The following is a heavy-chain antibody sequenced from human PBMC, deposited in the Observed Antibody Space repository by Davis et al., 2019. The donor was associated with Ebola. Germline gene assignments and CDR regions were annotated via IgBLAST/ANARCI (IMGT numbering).Heavy chain of an antibody. CDR2: INYSGST. CDR3: ARGGGFGGYGMDV. J-gene: IGHJ6*02. Sequence: MPGGSLRLSCAVYGGSFSGYYWTWIRQPPGKGLEWIGEINYSGSTNYNPSLKSRVTISVDTSKNQFSLKLSSVTAADTAVYYCARGGGFGGYGMDVWGQGTLVTVSS. CDR1: GGSFSGYY. D-gene: IGHD3-10*01. V-gene: IGHV4-34*01.